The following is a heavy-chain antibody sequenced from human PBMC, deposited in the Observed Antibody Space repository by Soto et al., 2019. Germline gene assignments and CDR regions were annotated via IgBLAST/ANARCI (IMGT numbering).Heavy chain of an antibody. CDR3: ARSYSSSWYVSYYYYYMDV. J-gene: IGHJ6*03. CDR2: IKQDGSEK. Sequence: GGSLRLSCAASGFTFSSYWMSWVRQAPGKGLEWVANIKQDGSEKYYVDSVKGRFTISRDNAKNSLYLQMNSLRAEDTAVYYCARSYSSSWYVSYYYYYMDVWGKGTTVTVSS. V-gene: IGHV3-7*01. D-gene: IGHD6-13*01. CDR1: GFTFSSYW.